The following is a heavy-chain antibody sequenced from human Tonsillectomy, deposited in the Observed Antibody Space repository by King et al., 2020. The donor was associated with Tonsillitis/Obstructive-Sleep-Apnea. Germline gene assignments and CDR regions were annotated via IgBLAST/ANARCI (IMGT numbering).Heavy chain of an antibody. CDR3: AREGAVMNAFDI. D-gene: IGHD2-8*01. CDR1: GGSISSYY. Sequence: QLQESGPGLVKPSETLSLTCTVSGGSISSYYWSWLRQPPGKGLEWIGYIYYSGGTNYNPSLKTRVTISVDTSKNQFSLKLSSVTAADTAMYYCAREGAVMNAFDIWGQGTMVTVSS. J-gene: IGHJ3*02. V-gene: IGHV4-59*01. CDR2: IYYSGGT.